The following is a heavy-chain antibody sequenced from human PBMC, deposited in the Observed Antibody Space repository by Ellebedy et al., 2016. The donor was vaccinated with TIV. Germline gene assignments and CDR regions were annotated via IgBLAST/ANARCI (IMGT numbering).Heavy chain of an antibody. CDR3: ARGYCTTTSCWHNFDY. V-gene: IGHV1-69*13. J-gene: IGHJ4*02. D-gene: IGHD2-2*01. Sequence: SVKVSXXASGGTFSSYAVVWVRQAPGQGLEWMGGIIPLFGTANYTQKFQGRVTLTADDSTGTAYKELSSLRSDDTAVYYCARGYCTTTSCWHNFDYWGQGTLVTVSS. CDR1: GGTFSSYA. CDR2: IIPLFGTA.